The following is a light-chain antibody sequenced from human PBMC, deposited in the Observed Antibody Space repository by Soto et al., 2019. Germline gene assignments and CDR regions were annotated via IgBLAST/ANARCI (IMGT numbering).Light chain of an antibody. V-gene: IGLV2-14*01. CDR1: SSDIGGYNY. J-gene: IGLJ2*01. CDR2: EVY. CDR3: SSYTSSSVV. Sequence: QSALTQPASVSGSPGQSLTISCTGTSSDIGGYNYVSWYQQHPGKAPKLMIYEVYRRPSGVSNRFSGSKSGNTASLTIAGLQAEDDADYYCSSYTSSSVVFGGGTKLTVL.